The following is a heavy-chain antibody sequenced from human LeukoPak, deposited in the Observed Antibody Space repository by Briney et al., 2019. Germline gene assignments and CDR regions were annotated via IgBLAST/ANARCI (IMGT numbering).Heavy chain of an antibody. CDR3: ARSLYSEILGRAFDI. J-gene: IGHJ3*02. V-gene: IGHV4-34*01. D-gene: IGHD1-26*01. Sequence: PSETLSLTCAVYGGSFSGYYWSWIRQPPGKGLEWIGEINHSGSSNYNPSLKSRVTISVDTSKNQFSLKLSSVTAADTAVYYCARSLYSEILGRAFDIWGQGTMVTVSS. CDR1: GGSFSGYY. CDR2: INHSGSS.